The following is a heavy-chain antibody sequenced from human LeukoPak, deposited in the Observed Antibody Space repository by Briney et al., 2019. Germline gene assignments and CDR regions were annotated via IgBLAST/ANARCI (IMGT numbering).Heavy chain of an antibody. D-gene: IGHD1-7*01. CDR3: ARDNWNYGSSMDV. Sequence: SSETLSLTCTVSGGSISSGGYYWSWIRQHPGKGLEWIGYIYYSGSTNYNPSLKSRVTISVDTSKNQFSLKLSSVTAADTAVYYCARDNWNYGSSMDVWGQGTTVTVSS. J-gene: IGHJ6*02. CDR2: IYYSGST. V-gene: IGHV4-61*08. CDR1: GGSISSGGYY.